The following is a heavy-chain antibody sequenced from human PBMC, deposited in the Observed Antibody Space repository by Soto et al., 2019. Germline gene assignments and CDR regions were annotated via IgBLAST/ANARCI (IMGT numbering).Heavy chain of an antibody. Sequence: PGGSLRLSCAVSGFTFHDSAMHWVRQAPGKGLEWVSSVTLNSGTIGYADSVQGRFTVSRDNARNSLYLQMNSVRAEDTALYFCAKGLCVGTCPFAYWVQGTLVTVSS. V-gene: IGHV3-9*01. CDR3: AKGLCVGTCPFAY. CDR1: GFTFHDSA. D-gene: IGHD2-21*01. J-gene: IGHJ4*02. CDR2: VTLNSGTI.